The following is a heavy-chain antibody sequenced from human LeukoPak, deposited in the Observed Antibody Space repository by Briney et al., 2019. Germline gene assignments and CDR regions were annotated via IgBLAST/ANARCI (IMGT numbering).Heavy chain of an antibody. CDR3: ATITAMGYYYYYYMDV. CDR2: IYYSGST. J-gene: IGHJ6*03. V-gene: IGHV4-39*07. CDR1: GGSISSSSYY. D-gene: IGHD5-18*01. Sequence: PSENLSLTCTVSGGSISSSSYYWGWIRQPPGKGLEWIGSIYYSGSTYYNPSLKSRVTISVDTSKNQFSLKLSSVTAADTAVYYCATITAMGYYYYYYMDVWGKGTTVTVSS.